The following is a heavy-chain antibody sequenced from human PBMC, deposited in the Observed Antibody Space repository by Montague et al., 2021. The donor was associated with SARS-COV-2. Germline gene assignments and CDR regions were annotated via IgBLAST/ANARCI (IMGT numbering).Heavy chain of an antibody. Sequence: SKTLSLTCTVSGGSISSYYWSWIRQPPGKGLEWIGYIYYSGSTNYNPSLKSRVTISVETSKNQFSLKLSSVTAAGTAVYYWARLGLRYFDWLLFGEGYFDLWDQGTLVAVSS. D-gene: IGHD3-9*01. CDR3: ARLGLRYFDWLLFGEGYFDL. CDR1: GGSISSYY. CDR2: IYYSGST. V-gene: IGHV4-59*08. J-gene: IGHJ4*02.